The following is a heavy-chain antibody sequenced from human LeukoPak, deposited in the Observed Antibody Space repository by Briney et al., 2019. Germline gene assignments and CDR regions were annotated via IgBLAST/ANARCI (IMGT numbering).Heavy chain of an antibody. CDR3: ARVKDTAMSMYYYYYMDV. V-gene: IGHV4-34*01. Sequence: SETLSLTCAVSGGSFSGYYWSWIRQPPGKGLEWIGEINHSGSTNYNPSLKSRVAISVDTSKNQFSLKLSSVTAAATAVYYCARVKDTAMSMYYYYYMDVWGKGTTVTVSS. CDR2: INHSGST. CDR1: GGSFSGYY. J-gene: IGHJ6*03. D-gene: IGHD5-18*01.